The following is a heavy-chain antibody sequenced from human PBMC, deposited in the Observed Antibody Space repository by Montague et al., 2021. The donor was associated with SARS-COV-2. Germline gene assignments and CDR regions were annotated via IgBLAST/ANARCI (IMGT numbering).Heavy chain of an antibody. D-gene: IGHD3-22*01. CDR1: GGSLNDHY. J-gene: IGHJ2*01. CDR3: ARRGYYDSAGYHWHLDL. CDR2: ISSNGKT. V-gene: IGHV4-4*09. Sequence: SETLSLTCTVSGGSLNDHYRSWIRQSPGKGLEWIGYISSNGKTNYNPSLKSRVTLSADASRNEFSLKLDSVTAADTAVYFCARRGYYDSAGYHWHLDLWGRGMLVTVSS.